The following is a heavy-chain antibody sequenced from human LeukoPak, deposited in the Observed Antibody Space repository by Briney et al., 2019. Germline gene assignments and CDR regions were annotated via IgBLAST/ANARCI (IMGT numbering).Heavy chain of an antibody. CDR2: INPNSGGT. D-gene: IGHD2-2*01. CDR3: AREGYCSSTSCPLDY. V-gene: IGHV1-2*02. J-gene: IGHJ4*02. Sequence: ASVKVSCKASGYTFTSYDINWVRQAPGQGLEWMGWINPNSGGTNYAQKFQGRVTMTRVTSISTAYMELSRLRSDDTAVYYCAREGYCSSTSCPLDYWGQGTLVTVSS. CDR1: GYTFTSYD.